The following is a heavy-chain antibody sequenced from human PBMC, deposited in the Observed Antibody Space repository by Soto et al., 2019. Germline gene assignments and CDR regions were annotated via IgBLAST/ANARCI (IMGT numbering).Heavy chain of an antibody. D-gene: IGHD6-19*01. CDR1: GYTFTSYG. V-gene: IGHV1-18*01. CDR3: ARTRSIAVAGTWVDY. J-gene: IGHJ4*02. Sequence: QIQLVQSGAEVKKPGASVKVSCKASGYTFTSYGISWVRQAPGQGLEWMGWISAYNGNTNYAQKLQGRVTMTTDTSTSTAYMELRSLRSDDTAVYYCARTRSIAVAGTWVDYWGQGTLVTVSS. CDR2: ISAYNGNT.